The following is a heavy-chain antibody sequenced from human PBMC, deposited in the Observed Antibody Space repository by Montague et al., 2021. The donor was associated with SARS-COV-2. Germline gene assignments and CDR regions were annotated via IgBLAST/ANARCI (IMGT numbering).Heavy chain of an antibody. CDR1: GGSISSNY. D-gene: IGHD2-2*02. V-gene: IGHV4-59*01. Sequence: SETLSLTCTVSGGSISSNYWSWIRQPPGKGLEWIGYIYYRGSTNYNPSLKSRVTMSVDTSKNQFSLKVSSVIAADTAVYYCASLTLGYCSSTSCYSDWFDPWGQGTLVTVSS. J-gene: IGHJ5*02. CDR3: ASLTLGYCSSTSCYSDWFDP. CDR2: IYYRGST.